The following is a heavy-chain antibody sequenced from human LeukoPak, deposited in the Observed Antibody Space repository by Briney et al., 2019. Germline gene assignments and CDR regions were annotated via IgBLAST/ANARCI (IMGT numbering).Heavy chain of an antibody. Sequence: ESGPTLVNPTETLTLTCTVSGFSLSNARMGVSWTRQPPGKALEWLAHIFSNDEKSYSTSLKSRLTISKDTSKSQVVLTMTNMDPVDTATYYCARYYGSGSFDYWGQGTLVTVSS. CDR3: ARYYGSGSFDY. V-gene: IGHV2-26*01. CDR1: GFSLSNARMG. J-gene: IGHJ4*02. CDR2: IFSNDEK. D-gene: IGHD3-10*01.